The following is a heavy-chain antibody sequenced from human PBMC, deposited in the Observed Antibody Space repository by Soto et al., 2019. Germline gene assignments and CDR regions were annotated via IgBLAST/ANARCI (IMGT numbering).Heavy chain of an antibody. CDR3: ALQPSIAALGGMDV. V-gene: IGHV3-53*01. Sequence: PGGSLRLSCAASGFTVSSNYMSWVRQAPGKGLEWVSVIYSGGSTYYADSVKGRFTISRDNSKNTLYLQMNSLRAEDTAVYYCALQPSIAALGGMDVWGQGTTVTVSS. J-gene: IGHJ6*02. D-gene: IGHD6-6*01. CDR2: IYSGGST. CDR1: GFTVSSNY.